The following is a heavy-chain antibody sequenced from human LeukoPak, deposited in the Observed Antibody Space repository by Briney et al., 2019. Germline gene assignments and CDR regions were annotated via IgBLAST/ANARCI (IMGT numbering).Heavy chain of an antibody. CDR1: GGSFSGYY. CDR3: ARGPTHYYFDY. Sequence: SETLSLTCAVYGGSFSGYYWSWIRQPPGKGLEWIGEINHSGSTNYNPSLKSRVTISVDTSKNQFSLKLTSMTAADTAVYHCARGPTHYYFDYWGPGTMLTVSS. CDR2: INHSGST. J-gene: IGHJ4*02. V-gene: IGHV4-34*01.